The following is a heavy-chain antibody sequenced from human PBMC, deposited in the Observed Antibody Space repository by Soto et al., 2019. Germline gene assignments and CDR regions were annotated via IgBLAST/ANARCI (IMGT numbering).Heavy chain of an antibody. CDR2: IKKDGSEK. CDR1: GFTFSSYW. Sequence: GGALRLSCAASGFTFSSYWMSWVRQAPGKGLEWVANIKKDGSEKYYVDSVKGRFIISRDNAKNSLYLQMNSLRAEDTAVYYCSRSPNYYDRSGYYPYYFDYWGQGTLVTVSS. CDR3: SRSPNYYDRSGYYPYYFDY. D-gene: IGHD3-22*01. J-gene: IGHJ4*02. V-gene: IGHV3-7*03.